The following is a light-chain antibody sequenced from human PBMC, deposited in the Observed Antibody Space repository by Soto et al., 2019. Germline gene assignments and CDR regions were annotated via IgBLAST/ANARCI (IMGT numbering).Light chain of an antibody. CDR1: SSAVGGYDY. V-gene: IGLV2-11*01. J-gene: IGLJ2*01. CDR3: CSYAGSYSLVI. Sequence: QSALTQPRSVSGSPGQSVTISCTGTSSAVGGYDYVSWYQQHPGEAPKLIIYDVTERPSGVPDRFSGSKSGNTASLTISGLQAEDEADYHCCSYAGSYSLVIFGGGTKLTVL. CDR2: DVT.